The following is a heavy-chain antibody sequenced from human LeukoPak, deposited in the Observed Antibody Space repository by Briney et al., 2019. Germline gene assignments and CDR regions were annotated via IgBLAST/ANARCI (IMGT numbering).Heavy chain of an antibody. Sequence: GETLKISCKGSGYSFTDYWIGWVRQMPGKGLQWMAIIYPDDSDIRYSPSFQGQVTISADKSISTAYLQWSSLKASDTAMYYCARPGYRSRYFDYWGQGTLVTVSS. J-gene: IGHJ4*02. V-gene: IGHV5-51*01. CDR2: IYPDDSDI. CDR3: ARPGYRSRYFDY. D-gene: IGHD6-19*01. CDR1: GYSFTDYW.